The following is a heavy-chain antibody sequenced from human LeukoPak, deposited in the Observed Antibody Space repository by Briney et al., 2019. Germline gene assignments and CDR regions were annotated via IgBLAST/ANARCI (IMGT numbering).Heavy chain of an antibody. CDR1: GYTFTSYD. J-gene: IGHJ4*02. V-gene: IGHV1-8*01. CDR3: ARGTPNCGGDCYVIDY. D-gene: IGHD2-21*02. CDR2: MNPNSGNT. Sequence: ASVKVSCKASGYTFTSYDINWVRQATGQGHEWMGWMNPNSGNTGYAQKFQGRVTMTRNTSISTAYMELSSLRSEDTAVYYCARGTPNCGGDCYVIDYWGQGTLVTVSS.